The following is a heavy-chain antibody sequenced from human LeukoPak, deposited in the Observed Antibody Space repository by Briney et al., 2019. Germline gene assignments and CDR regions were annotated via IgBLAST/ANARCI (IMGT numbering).Heavy chain of an antibody. Sequence: GGSLRLSCAASGFTVSSNYMSWVRQAPGKGLEWVSVIYSGGSTYYADSVKGRFTISRDISKNTLYLQMNSLRPDDTALYYCSTDPRLLIYWGHGTLVTVSS. V-gene: IGHV3-53*01. CDR3: STDPRLLIY. CDR2: IYSGGST. CDR1: GFTVSSNY. J-gene: IGHJ4*01. D-gene: IGHD2-8*01.